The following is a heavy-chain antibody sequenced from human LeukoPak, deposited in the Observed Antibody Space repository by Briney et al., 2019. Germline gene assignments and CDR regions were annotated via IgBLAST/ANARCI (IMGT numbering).Heavy chain of an antibody. J-gene: IGHJ4*02. CDR1: GFIFTDYG. Sequence: PGGSLRLSCAASGFIFTDYGMHWVRQAPGKGLEWLTFIRYDGSDKYYADSVKGRFTISRDNSKNTLYLQMNSLTSEDTAVYYCAREPAYSKVYWGQGTLVTVSS. D-gene: IGHD4-11*01. CDR3: AREPAYSKVY. CDR2: IRYDGSDK. V-gene: IGHV3-30*02.